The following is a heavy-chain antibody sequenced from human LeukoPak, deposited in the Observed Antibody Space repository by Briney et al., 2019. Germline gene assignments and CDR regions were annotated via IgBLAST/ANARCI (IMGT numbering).Heavy chain of an antibody. D-gene: IGHD3-22*01. CDR2: ISAYNGNT. V-gene: IGHV1-18*01. J-gene: IGHJ3*02. Sequence: ASVKVSCKASGYTFTSYGISWVRQAPGQGLEWMGWISAYNGNTNYAQKLQGRVTMTTDRSTSTAYMELRSLRSDDTAVYYCARVGVYDSSGYYYGAFDIWGQGTMVTVSS. CDR3: ARVGVYDSSGYYYGAFDI. CDR1: GYTFTSYG.